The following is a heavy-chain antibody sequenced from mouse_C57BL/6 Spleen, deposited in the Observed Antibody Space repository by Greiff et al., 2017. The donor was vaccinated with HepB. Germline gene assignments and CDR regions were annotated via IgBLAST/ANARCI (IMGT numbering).Heavy chain of an antibody. Sequence: EVQREESGPGLVKPSQSLSLTCSVPGYSITSGYYWNWNRQFPGNNLEWMGYISYDGSNNYNPSLKNRITITRDTSKNQFFLKLNSVATEDSATYYCARDGIYDGYFAYWGKGTLVTVSA. J-gene: IGHJ3*01. CDR1: GYSITSGYY. D-gene: IGHD2-3*01. CDR3: ARDGIYDGYFAY. V-gene: IGHV3-6*01. CDR2: ISYDGSN.